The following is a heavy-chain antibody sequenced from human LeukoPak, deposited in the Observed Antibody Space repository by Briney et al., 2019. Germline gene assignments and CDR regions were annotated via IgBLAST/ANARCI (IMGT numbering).Heavy chain of an antibody. J-gene: IGHJ6*02. Sequence: SVKDSCKASGGTFSSYSINWVRQAPGQGLEWMGRIIPIFGITNNAQKFQGRVTITADKSTSTAYMELSSLRSEDTAVYYCARDRCSSSSCYMAMDVWGQGTTVTVSS. CDR3: ARDRCSSSSCYMAMDV. CDR1: GGTFSSYS. D-gene: IGHD2-2*01. CDR2: IIPIFGIT. V-gene: IGHV1-69*04.